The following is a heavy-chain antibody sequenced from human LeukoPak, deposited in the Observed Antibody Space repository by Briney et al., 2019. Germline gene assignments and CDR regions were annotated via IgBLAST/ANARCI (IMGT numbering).Heavy chain of an antibody. CDR3: ARGPSMRYCSSTSCYSARYYSDY. CDR1: GYTFTSYD. J-gene: IGHJ4*02. Sequence: ASVKVSCKASGYTFTSYDINWVRQATGQGLEWMGWMNPNSGNTGYAQKFQGRVTMTRNTSISTAYMELRSLRSEDTAVYYCARGPSMRYCSSTSCYSARYYSDYWGQGTLVTVSS. CDR2: MNPNSGNT. V-gene: IGHV1-8*02. D-gene: IGHD2-2*02.